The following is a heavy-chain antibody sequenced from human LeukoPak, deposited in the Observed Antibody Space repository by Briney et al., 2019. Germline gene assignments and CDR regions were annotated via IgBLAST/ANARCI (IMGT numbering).Heavy chain of an antibody. Sequence: QAGGSLRLPCAASGFIVSNNYVSWVRQAPGKGLEWVSVIYSGGSTYYADSVKGRFTISRDNSKNTLYLQMNSLRAEDTAVYYCAKTKTPDRYGDYLFDYWGQGTLVTVSS. V-gene: IGHV3-53*01. CDR1: GFIVSNNY. J-gene: IGHJ4*02. CDR2: IYSGGST. CDR3: AKTKTPDRYGDYLFDY. D-gene: IGHD4-17*01.